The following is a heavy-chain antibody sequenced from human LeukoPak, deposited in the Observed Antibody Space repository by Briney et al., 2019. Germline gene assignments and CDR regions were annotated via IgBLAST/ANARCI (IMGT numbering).Heavy chain of an antibody. CDR1: GGTFRSYT. Sequence: SVKVSCKASGGTFRSYTISWVRQAPRQGLEWMGRIIPILGIANYAQKFQGRVTITADKSTSTAYMELSSLRSEDTAVHYCARVGRVRGWLTGFDYWGQGTLVTVSS. J-gene: IGHJ4*02. CDR2: IIPILGIA. D-gene: IGHD6-19*01. V-gene: IGHV1-69*02. CDR3: ARVGRVRGWLTGFDY.